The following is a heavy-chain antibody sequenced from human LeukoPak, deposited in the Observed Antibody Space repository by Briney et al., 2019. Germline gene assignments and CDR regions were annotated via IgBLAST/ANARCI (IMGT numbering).Heavy chain of an antibody. J-gene: IGHJ4*02. CDR3: AEDLNFSSRLHWFDY. V-gene: IGHV3-7*03. D-gene: IGHD5-24*01. CDR1: GFTFSSYW. Sequence: GGSLRLSCAASGFTFSSYWMSWVRQAPGKGLEWVANIKQDGSEKYYVDSVKGRFTISRDNAKNSLYLQMNSLRAEDTAVYYCAEDLNFSSRLHWFDYWGQGTLVTVSS. CDR2: IKQDGSEK.